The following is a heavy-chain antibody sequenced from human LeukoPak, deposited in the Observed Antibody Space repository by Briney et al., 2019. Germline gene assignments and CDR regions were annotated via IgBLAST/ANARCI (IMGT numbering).Heavy chain of an antibody. V-gene: IGHV3-74*01. D-gene: IGHD2/OR15-2a*01. CDR3: ARSNYDSTTFYYHLDL. CDR2: VDVHGQGT. Sequence: GGSLRLSCAASGFTFSSYWMHWVRQAPGKGPVWVSRVDVHGQGTAYADSAKGRFTISRDNAKNTLSLQMNSLSAEDTAVYYCARSNYDSTTFYYHLDLWGQGTLVTVSS. CDR1: GFTFSSYW. J-gene: IGHJ5*02.